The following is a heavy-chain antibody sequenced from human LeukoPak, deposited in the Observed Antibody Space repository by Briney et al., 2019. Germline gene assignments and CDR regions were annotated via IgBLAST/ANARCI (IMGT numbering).Heavy chain of an antibody. Sequence: GRSLRLSCAASGFTFSSYAMHWVRQAPGKGLEWVAVISYDGSNKYYADSVKGRFTISRDNAKNSLYLQMNSLRAEDTAVYYCASTSIGYWGQGTLVTVSS. J-gene: IGHJ4*02. CDR3: ASTSIGY. CDR2: ISYDGSNK. V-gene: IGHV3-30-3*01. CDR1: GFTFSSYA. D-gene: IGHD1-26*01.